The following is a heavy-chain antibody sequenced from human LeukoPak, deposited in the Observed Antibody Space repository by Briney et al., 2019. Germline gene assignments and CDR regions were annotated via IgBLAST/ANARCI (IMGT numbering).Heavy chain of an antibody. V-gene: IGHV3-48*01. J-gene: IGHJ4*02. Sequence: GGSLRLPCAASGFTFSSYSMNWVRQAPGKGLEWVSYISSSSSTIYYADSVKGRFTISRDNAKNSLYLQMNSLRAEDTAVYYCARDEPYYDILTGYYMALDYWGQGTLVTVSS. CDR1: GFTFSSYS. CDR2: ISSSSSTI. D-gene: IGHD3-9*01. CDR3: ARDEPYYDILTGYYMALDY.